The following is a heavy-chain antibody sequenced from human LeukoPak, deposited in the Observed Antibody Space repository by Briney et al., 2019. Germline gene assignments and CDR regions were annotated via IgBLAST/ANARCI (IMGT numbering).Heavy chain of an antibody. D-gene: IGHD4-17*01. V-gene: IGHV3-23*01. J-gene: IGHJ3*02. Sequence: PGGSLRLSCAASGFTFSSYAMTWVRQAPGKGLEGVSGISRSGGSTYYADSVKGRFIISRDNSKNTLYLQMNSLRAEDTAVYYCAKELENYGDYVEGFDIWGQGTMVTVSS. CDR2: ISRSGGST. CDR1: GFTFSSYA. CDR3: AKELENYGDYVEGFDI.